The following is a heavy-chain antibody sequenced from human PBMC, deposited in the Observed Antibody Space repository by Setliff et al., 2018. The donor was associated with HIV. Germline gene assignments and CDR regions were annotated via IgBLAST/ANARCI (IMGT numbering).Heavy chain of an antibody. J-gene: IGHJ5*02. Sequence: SETLSLTCAVSRSYISGSYYWAWIRQPPGKGLEWIGNIYPSGSIHPSGATNYNPSLTSPVTISVDTSKNQFSLKLNSVTAADTAVYYCVALVPGGGGRGPWGQGTLVTVSS. CDR1: RSYISGSYY. D-gene: IGHD2-15*01. CDR2: IYPSGSIHPSGAT. CDR3: VALVPGGGGRGP. V-gene: IGHV4-38-2*01.